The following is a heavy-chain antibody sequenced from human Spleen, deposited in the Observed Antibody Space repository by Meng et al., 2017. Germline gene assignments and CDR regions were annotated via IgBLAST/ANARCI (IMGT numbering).Heavy chain of an antibody. V-gene: IGHV7-4-1*02. J-gene: IGHJ4*02. Sequence: QVRWVQSGSELKKPVASVKVSCNASGHIFTTYGMNWVRQAPGQGLEWVGWINTDTGNPTYAQGFTGRFVFSLDTSVSTAYLQISSLKAEDTAVYYCARVDTVEFDYWGQGTLVTVSS. CDR3: ARVDTVEFDY. CDR1: GHIFTTYG. CDR2: INTDTGNP. D-gene: IGHD1-1*01.